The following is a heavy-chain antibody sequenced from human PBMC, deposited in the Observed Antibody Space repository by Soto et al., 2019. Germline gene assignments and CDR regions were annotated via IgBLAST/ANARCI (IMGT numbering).Heavy chain of an antibody. CDR1: GFTFSSYA. V-gene: IGHV3-23*01. Sequence: EVQLLESGGGLVQPGGSLRLSCAASGFTFSSYAMSWVRQAPGKGLEWVSAISGSGGSTYYADSVKGRFTISRDNSKNTLYLQMNRLRAEDTAVYYCAKLEGYYYGSGSYSSYYFDYWGQGTLVTVSS. D-gene: IGHD3-10*01. J-gene: IGHJ4*02. CDR2: ISGSGGST. CDR3: AKLEGYYYGSGSYSSYYFDY.